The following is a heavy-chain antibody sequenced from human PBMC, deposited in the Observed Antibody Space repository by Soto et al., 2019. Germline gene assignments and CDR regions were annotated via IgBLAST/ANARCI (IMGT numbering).Heavy chain of an antibody. CDR3: ARDVGGWSTY. CDR1: GYTFTSYG. CDR2: ISAYNGNT. Sequence: QVQLVQSGAEVKKPGASVKVSCKASGYTFTSYGISWVRQAPGQGLEWMGWISAYNGNTHYAQKLQGRVTMTTDTATRSAYMELRSLGSVDRAVYYCARDVGGWSTYWGQGTLVTVSS. V-gene: IGHV1-18*01. D-gene: IGHD6-19*01. J-gene: IGHJ4*02.